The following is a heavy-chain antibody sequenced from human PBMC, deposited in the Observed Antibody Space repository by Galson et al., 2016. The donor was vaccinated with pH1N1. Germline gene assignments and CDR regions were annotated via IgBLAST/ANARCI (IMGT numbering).Heavy chain of an antibody. Sequence: SLRLSCATSGFTFSSHGMHWVRQAPGKGLEWVAVIWYDGISKDYGDSGKGRFTISRDNSKNTLYLQRNSLRVEDTAVYYCARVSPLFGEAMDVWGQGTTVIVSS. CDR1: GFTFSSHG. V-gene: IGHV3-33*01. CDR3: ARVSPLFGEAMDV. J-gene: IGHJ6*02. D-gene: IGHD3-3*01. CDR2: IWYDGISK.